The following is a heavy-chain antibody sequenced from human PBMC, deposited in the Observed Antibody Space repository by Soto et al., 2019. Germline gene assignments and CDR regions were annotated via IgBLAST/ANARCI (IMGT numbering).Heavy chain of an antibody. Sequence: VGSLRLSCAASGFTFSSYAMSWVRQAPGKGLEWVSAISGSGGSTYYADSVKGRFTISRDNSKNTLYLQMNSLRAEDTAVYYCAKDYGIVGALDAFDIWGQGTMVTVSS. J-gene: IGHJ3*02. D-gene: IGHD1-26*01. CDR3: AKDYGIVGALDAFDI. V-gene: IGHV3-23*01. CDR2: ISGSGGST. CDR1: GFTFSSYA.